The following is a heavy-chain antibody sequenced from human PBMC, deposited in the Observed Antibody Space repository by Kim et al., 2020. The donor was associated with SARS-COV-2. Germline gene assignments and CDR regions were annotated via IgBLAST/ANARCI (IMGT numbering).Heavy chain of an antibody. CDR1: GYSFSSYT. V-gene: IGHV1-69*13. CDR3: ARGDVVVDATTPPDY. D-gene: IGHD2-15*01. Sequence: SVKVSCKSSGYSFSSYTITWVRQAPGQGLEWVGGIIPVFGTTHYAEKFQDRVTITADDSTVTAFLELHSLRSDDTAVYYCARGDVVVDATTPPDYWGQGTLVTVSS. CDR2: IIPVFGTT. J-gene: IGHJ4*02.